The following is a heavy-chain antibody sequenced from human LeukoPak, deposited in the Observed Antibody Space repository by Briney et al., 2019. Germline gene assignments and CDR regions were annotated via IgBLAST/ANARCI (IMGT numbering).Heavy chain of an antibody. CDR1: RFTFSTYA. D-gene: IGHD5-24*01. V-gene: IGHV3-30*04. CDR2: ISYDGSNQ. CDR3: AVADNLGQLSSSFDY. Sequence: GRSLRLSCEASRFTFSTYAMHWVRQAPGKGLEWVAVISYDGSNQFYADSVKGRFTISRDNSKNTLYVQMNSLRTEDTAVYYCAVADNLGQLSSSFDYWGQGTLVTVSS. J-gene: IGHJ4*02.